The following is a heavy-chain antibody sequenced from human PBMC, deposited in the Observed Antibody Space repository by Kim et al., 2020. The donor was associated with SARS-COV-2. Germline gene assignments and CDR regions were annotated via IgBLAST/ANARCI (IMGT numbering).Heavy chain of an antibody. D-gene: IGHD1-26*01. CDR1: GGTFSSYA. J-gene: IGHJ5*02. CDR2: IIPIFGTA. CDR3: AARGATPPNWFDP. V-gene: IGHV1-69*13. Sequence: SVKVSCKASGGTFSSYAISWVRQAPGQGLEWMGGIIPIFGTANYAQKFQGRVTITADESTSTAYMELSSLRSEDTAVYYCAARGATPPNWFDPWGQGTLVTVSS.